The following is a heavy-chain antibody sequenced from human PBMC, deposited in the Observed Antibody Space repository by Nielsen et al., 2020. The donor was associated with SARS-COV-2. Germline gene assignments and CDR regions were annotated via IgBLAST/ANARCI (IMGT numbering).Heavy chain of an antibody. D-gene: IGHD3-9*01. Sequence: GESLKISCAASGFTFSSYSMNWVRQAPGKGLEWVSSISSSSSYIYYADSVKGRFTISRDNAKNSLYLQMNSLRAEDTAVYYCARASDKYFDWLLDYWGQGTLVTVSS. CDR2: ISSSSSYI. J-gene: IGHJ4*02. V-gene: IGHV3-21*01. CDR1: GFTFSSYS. CDR3: ARASDKYFDWLLDY.